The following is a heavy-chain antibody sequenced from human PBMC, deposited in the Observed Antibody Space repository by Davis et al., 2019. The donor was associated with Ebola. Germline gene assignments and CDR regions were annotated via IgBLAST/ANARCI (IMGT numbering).Heavy chain of an antibody. D-gene: IGHD3-3*01. CDR1: GLIFNNYW. Sequence: GESLKISCAASGLIFNNYWMSWIRQAPGRGLEWVAFVRSHGSDDHYADSVKGRFTISRDNSKNTLYLQMNSLRPEDTAVYYCARASGSRLLYTHHYYYYGMDVWGQGTTVTVSS. CDR3: ARASGSRLLYTHHYYYYGMDV. V-gene: IGHV3-30*02. CDR2: VRSHGSDD. J-gene: IGHJ6*02.